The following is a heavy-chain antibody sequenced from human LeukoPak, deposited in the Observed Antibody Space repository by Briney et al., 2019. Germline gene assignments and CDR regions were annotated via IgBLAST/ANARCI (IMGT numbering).Heavy chain of an antibody. V-gene: IGHV4-30-2*01. J-gene: IGHJ3*02. CDR2: IYHSGST. Sequence: PSETLSLTCVVSGGSISSGGYSWSWIRQPPGKGLEWIGYIYHSGSTYYNPSLKSRVTISVDRSKNQFSLKLSSVTAADTAVYYCARDRGMATAAFDIWGQGTMVTVSS. D-gene: IGHD5-12*01. CDR3: ARDRGMATAAFDI. CDR1: GGSISSGGYS.